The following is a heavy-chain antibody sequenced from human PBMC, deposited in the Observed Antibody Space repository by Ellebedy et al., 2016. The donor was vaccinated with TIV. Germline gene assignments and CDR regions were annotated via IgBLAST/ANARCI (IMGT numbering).Heavy chain of an antibody. V-gene: IGHV3-21*06. CDR1: GFTFSSHS. D-gene: IGHD2-21*02. Sequence: GESLKISCVGTGFTFSSHSMDWVRQAPGKGLEWVSSINRNSDYIYYADSVEGRFTISRDNAQNSLFLQMDSLRPEDTGVYYCVREGPPCSGDCQNQFDPWGRGTLVSVSS. CDR3: VREGPPCSGDCQNQFDP. CDR2: INRNSDYI. J-gene: IGHJ5*02.